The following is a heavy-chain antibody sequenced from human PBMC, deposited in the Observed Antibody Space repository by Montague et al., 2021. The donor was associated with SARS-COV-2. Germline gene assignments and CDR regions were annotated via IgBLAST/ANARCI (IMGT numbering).Heavy chain of an antibody. CDR2: TSHDDYT. D-gene: IGHD2/OR15-2a*01. Sequence: SETLSLTCAVYSGSFSDFYWTWIRQPPGKGLEWITYTSHDDYTTYNPSLKSRVTMSIDRSKSLLSLTMTSVTAADTAVYYCARGGSKYGADAFDLWGQGTMVIVSA. CDR1: SGSFSDFY. CDR3: ARGGSKYGADAFDL. V-gene: IGHV4-34*11. J-gene: IGHJ3*01.